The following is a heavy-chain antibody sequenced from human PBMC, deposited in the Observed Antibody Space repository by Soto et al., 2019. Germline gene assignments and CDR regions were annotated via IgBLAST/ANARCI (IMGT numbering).Heavy chain of an antibody. CDR2: INAGNGNT. J-gene: IGHJ4*02. Sequence: GASVKVSCKASGYTFTSYAMNWVRQAPGQRLEWMGWINAGNGNTKYSQKFQGRVTITRDTSASTAYMELSSLRSEDTAVYYCARDQGLLRYGYSDYWGQGTPVTVSS. V-gene: IGHV1-3*01. CDR1: GYTFTSYA. D-gene: IGHD3-9*01. CDR3: ARDQGLLRYGYSDY.